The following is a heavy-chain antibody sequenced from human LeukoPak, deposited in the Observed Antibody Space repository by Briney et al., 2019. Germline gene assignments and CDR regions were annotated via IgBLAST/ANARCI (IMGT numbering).Heavy chain of an antibody. V-gene: IGHV4-38-2*02. D-gene: IGHD4-17*01. J-gene: IGHJ6*03. CDR2: IYRSGST. CDR3: ARGTYGYYMDV. CDR1: IYSISNSLY. Sequence: PSETLSLTCSGSIYSISNSLYWGWLRQPPGKGLEWIGSIYRSGSTFYNPSLKSRVTISLDTSKNQFSLKLSSVTASDTAVYFCARGTYGYYMDVWGKGTTVTVSS.